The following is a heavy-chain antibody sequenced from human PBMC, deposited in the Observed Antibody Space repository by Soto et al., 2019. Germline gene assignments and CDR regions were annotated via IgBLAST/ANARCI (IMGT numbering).Heavy chain of an antibody. CDR3: ARTPDL. Sequence: QLQLQESGSGLVKPSQTLSLTCAVSGGSISSGGYSWSWIRQPPGKGLEWIGYIYYGSTYYNPSLKSRVTISVDRSKNQFSLQLSSVTAADTAVYYCARTPDLWGQGTMVTVSS. CDR1: GGSISSGGYS. CDR2: IYYGST. V-gene: IGHV4-30-2*01. J-gene: IGHJ3*01.